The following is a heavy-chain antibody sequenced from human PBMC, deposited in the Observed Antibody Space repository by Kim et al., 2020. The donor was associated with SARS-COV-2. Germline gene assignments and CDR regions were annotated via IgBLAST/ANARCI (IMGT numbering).Heavy chain of an antibody. V-gene: IGHV3-23*01. J-gene: IGHJ4*02. CDR3: AKGGLSFYPIDY. D-gene: IGHD1-26*01. Sequence: YCADSVKGRFTISRDNSKNSLYLQMNSLRAEDTAVYYCAKGGLSFYPIDYWGQGTLVTVSS.